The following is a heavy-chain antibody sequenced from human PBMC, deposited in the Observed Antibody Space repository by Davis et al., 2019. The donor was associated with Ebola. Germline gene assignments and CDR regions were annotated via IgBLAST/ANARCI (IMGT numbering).Heavy chain of an antibody. CDR3: ASAPDIGLRSPFDH. Sequence: GESLKISCAASGFTFSSYAMSWVRQAPGKGLEWVSAINGSGGSTYYADSVKGRFTISRDNAKNTLYLQMNSLTAEDTAVYYCASAPDIGLRSPFDHWGQGTLVTVSS. J-gene: IGHJ4*02. CDR2: INGSGGST. D-gene: IGHD5-12*01. V-gene: IGHV3-23*01. CDR1: GFTFSSYA.